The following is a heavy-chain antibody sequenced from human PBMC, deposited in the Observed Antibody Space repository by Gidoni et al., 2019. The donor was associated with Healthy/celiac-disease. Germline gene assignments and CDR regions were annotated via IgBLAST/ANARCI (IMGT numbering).Heavy chain of an antibody. J-gene: IGHJ6*02. CDR1: GFPFSSYS. D-gene: IGHD4-17*01. CDR2: ISSSSSYI. CDR3: ARYYGDYDYYYGMDV. V-gene: IGHV3-21*01. Sequence: EVQLVESGGGLVKPGGSLRLSCPASGFPFSSYSMNWVRQAPGKGLEWVSSISSSSSYIYYADSVKGRFTISRDNAKNSLYLQMNSLRAEDTAVYYCARYYGDYDYYYGMDVWGQGTTVTVSS.